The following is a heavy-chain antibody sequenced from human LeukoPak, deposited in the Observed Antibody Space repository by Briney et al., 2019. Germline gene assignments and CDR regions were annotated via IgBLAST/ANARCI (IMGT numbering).Heavy chain of an antibody. Sequence: GGSLRLSCAASGFTFHTYTMNWVRQAPGKGLEWVSYISSSGSTIYYADSVKGRFTISRDNAKNSLYLQMNSLRAEDTAVYYCAELGITMIGGVWGKGTTVIISS. D-gene: IGHD3-10*02. CDR1: GFTFHTYT. CDR3: AELGITMIGGV. J-gene: IGHJ6*04. V-gene: IGHV3-48*04. CDR2: ISSSGSTI.